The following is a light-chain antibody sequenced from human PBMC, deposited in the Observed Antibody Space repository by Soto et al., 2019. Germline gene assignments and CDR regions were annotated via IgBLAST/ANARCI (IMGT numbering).Light chain of an antibody. CDR1: QSVSSNY. Sequence: EIVLTQSPGTLSLSPGERATLSCRVSQSVSSNYLAWYQQKPGQAPRLLISGASSRATGIPDRFSGSGSGTDFTLIISRLEPADFAVYYCQQYGSSPLTFGGGTKVEV. J-gene: IGKJ4*01. CDR2: GAS. CDR3: QQYGSSPLT. V-gene: IGKV3-20*01.